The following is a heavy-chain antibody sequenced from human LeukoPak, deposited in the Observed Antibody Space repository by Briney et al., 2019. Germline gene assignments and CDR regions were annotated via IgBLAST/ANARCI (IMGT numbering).Heavy chain of an antibody. CDR1: GYTFSTSG. V-gene: IGHV1-18*01. Sequence: AASVRVSCTASGYTFSTSGISWVRQAPGQGLEWTGWISAYNGNKNCAHRLQDRFTMTTDTSTSTAYMELRSLTPDDTAVYYCPRDPTASAGSDAWFDSWGQGTLVTVSS. CDR3: PRDPTASAGSDAWFDS. J-gene: IGHJ5*01. D-gene: IGHD6-13*01. CDR2: ISAYNGNK.